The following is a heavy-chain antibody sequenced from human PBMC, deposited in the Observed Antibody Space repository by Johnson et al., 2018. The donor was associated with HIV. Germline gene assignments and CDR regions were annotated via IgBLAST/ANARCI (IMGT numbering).Heavy chain of an antibody. J-gene: IGHJ3*02. D-gene: IGHD6-13*01. V-gene: IGHV3-20*04. CDR3: ARSGGYPNAFDI. CDR2: INWNGGST. Sequence: MQLVESGGGLVKPGGSLRLSCVASGFTFDDYGMSWVRQAPGKGLEWVSGINWNGGSTGYADSVKGRFTISRDNAKNSLYLQMNSLRAEDTAVYYCARSGGYPNAFDIWGQGTMVTVSS. CDR1: GFTFDDYG.